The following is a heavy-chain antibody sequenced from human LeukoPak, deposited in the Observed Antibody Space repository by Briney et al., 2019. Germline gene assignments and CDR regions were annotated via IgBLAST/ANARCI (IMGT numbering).Heavy chain of an antibody. V-gene: IGHV3-23*01. Sequence: GGSLRLSCAASGFTFSSYAMSWVRQAPGKGLEWVSAISGSGGSTYYADSVKGRFTISRDNSKNTLYLQMNSLKTEDTAVYYCTRDNIGSYDYWGQGTRVTVSS. CDR3: TRDNIGSYDY. CDR2: ISGSGGST. D-gene: IGHD3-10*01. J-gene: IGHJ4*02. CDR1: GFTFSSYA.